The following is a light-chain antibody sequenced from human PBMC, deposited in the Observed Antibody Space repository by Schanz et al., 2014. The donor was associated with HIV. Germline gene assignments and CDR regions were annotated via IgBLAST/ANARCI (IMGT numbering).Light chain of an antibody. CDR3: QSYDSSLNSYV. V-gene: IGLV1-44*01. J-gene: IGLJ1*01. CDR1: SSNIGSNT. CDR2: TQD. Sequence: QSVLTQPPSASETPGQRVTISCSGSSSNIGSNTVNWYQQLPGMAPKLLIYTQDQRPSGVPDRFSGSKSGTSASLAITGLQAEDEADYYCQSYDSSLNSYVFGSGTKLTVL.